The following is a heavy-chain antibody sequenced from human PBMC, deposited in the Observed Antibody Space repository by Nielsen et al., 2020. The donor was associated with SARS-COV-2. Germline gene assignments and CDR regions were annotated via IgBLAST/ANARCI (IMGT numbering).Heavy chain of an antibody. D-gene: IGHD6-6*01. J-gene: IGHJ5*02. V-gene: IGHV3-23*01. Sequence: GGSLRLSCAASGFTFSSYAMSWVRQAPGKGLEWVSGIGGGGGRTNYADSVKGRLSISRDNSKNTLHLQMNSLRAEDTAIYYCVRSALYSSSSRWFDPWGQGTLVTVSS. CDR1: GFTFSSYA. CDR2: IGGGGGRT. CDR3: VRSALYSSSSRWFDP.